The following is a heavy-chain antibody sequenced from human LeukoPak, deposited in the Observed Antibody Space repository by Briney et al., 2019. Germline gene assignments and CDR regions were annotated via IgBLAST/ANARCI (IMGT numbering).Heavy chain of an antibody. Sequence: SETLSLTCTVSGGSISSYYWSWIRQPAGKGLEWIGRIYSSGSTNYNPSLKSRVTMSVDTSKNQFSLKVRSVTAADTAVYYCARGITFGGVILNDAFDIWGQGTMVTVSS. D-gene: IGHD3-16*02. CDR2: IYSSGST. CDR1: GGSISSYY. V-gene: IGHV4-4*07. CDR3: ARGITFGGVILNDAFDI. J-gene: IGHJ3*02.